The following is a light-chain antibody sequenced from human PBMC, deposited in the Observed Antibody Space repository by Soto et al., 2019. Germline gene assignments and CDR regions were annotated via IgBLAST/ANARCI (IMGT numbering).Light chain of an antibody. CDR2: GAS. J-gene: IGKJ1*01. Sequence: DIQLTQSPSSVSASVGDRVTITCRASQGTSSWLAWYQQKPGKAPKLLIYGASSLQSGVPSRFSGSGSGTHYTLTISSLQPEDSATYYCQKANNFPWTFGQGTKVDIK. V-gene: IGKV1-12*01. CDR1: QGTSSW. CDR3: QKANNFPWT.